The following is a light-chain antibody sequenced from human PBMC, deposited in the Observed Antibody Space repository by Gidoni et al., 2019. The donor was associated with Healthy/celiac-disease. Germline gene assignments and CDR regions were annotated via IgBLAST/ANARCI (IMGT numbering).Light chain of an antibody. Sequence: LQITQSPSSLSASVGDRVTITCRASQSIRRYLNWYQQKPGKAPKLLIYAASSLQSGVPSRFSGSGSGTDFTLSSSSMQHEDLATYYCQQSYSTQYTFGQGTKLEIK. CDR3: QQSYSTQYT. V-gene: IGKV1-39*01. CDR2: AAS. J-gene: IGKJ2*01. CDR1: QSIRRY.